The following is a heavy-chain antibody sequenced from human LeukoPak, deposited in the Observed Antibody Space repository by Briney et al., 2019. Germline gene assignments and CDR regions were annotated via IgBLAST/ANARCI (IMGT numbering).Heavy chain of an antibody. Sequence: PGRSLRLSCAASGFTFSSFAMHWVRQAPGKGLDWVAVISYDGNNKYYGDSVTGRFTISRDNSKNTVFLQMNRLRVDDTAVYFCAKSRRYSYGYVYYYDSMDVWGQGTTVTVS. CDR2: ISYDGNNK. D-gene: IGHD5-18*01. CDR3: AKSRRYSYGYVYYYDSMDV. J-gene: IGHJ6*02. V-gene: IGHV3-30*18. CDR1: GFTFSSFA.